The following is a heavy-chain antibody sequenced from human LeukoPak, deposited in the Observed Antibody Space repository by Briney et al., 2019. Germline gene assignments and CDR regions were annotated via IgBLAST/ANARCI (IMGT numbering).Heavy chain of an antibody. D-gene: IGHD6-19*01. CDR2: ISYDGSNK. CDR1: GFTFSSYG. CDR3: AKESTGSIAVAGTEYFQH. V-gene: IGHV3-30*18. J-gene: IGHJ1*01. Sequence: GALRLSCAASGFTFSSYGMHWVRQAPGKGLEWVAVISYDGSNKYYADSVKGRFTISRDNSKNTLYLQMNSLRAEDTAVYYCAKESTGSIAVAGTEYFQHWGQGTLVTVSS.